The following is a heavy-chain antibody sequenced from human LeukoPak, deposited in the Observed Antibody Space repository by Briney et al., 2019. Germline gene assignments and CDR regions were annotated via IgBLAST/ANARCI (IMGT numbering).Heavy chain of an antibody. CDR2: ISTFNGNT. J-gene: IGHJ4*02. Sequence: ASVKVSCKASGYTFSSSGISWVRQAPGHGLEWAGWISTFNGNTNYAQKVQGRVAMTIDTSTSTAYMELRRLRSDDTAVYYCARTTMATPYYFDYWGQGTLVTVSS. CDR1: GYTFSSSG. CDR3: ARTTMATPYYFDY. D-gene: IGHD3-10*01. V-gene: IGHV1-18*01.